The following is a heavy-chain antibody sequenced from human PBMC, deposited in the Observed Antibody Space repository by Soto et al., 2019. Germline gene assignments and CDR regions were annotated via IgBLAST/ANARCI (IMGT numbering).Heavy chain of an antibody. V-gene: IGHV3-30*03. CDR2: ISYDGSNK. D-gene: IGHD2-15*01. CDR3: ARRDYCSGGSCYSMDY. J-gene: IGHJ4*02. CDR1: GFTFISYG. Sequence: GGSLRLSCAASGFTFISYGMHWVRQAPGKGLEWVAVISYDGSNKYYADSVKGRFTISRDNSKNTLYLQMNSLRAEDTAVYYCARRDYCSGGSCYSMDYWGQGTLVTVA.